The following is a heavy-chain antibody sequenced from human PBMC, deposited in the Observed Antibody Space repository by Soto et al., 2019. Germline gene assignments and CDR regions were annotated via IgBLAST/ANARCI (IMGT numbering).Heavy chain of an antibody. CDR1: GDSFSKFG. CDR2: ISGYSGQT. Sequence: HVLLVQSGPEVRKPGASMNVSCMASGDSFSKFGINWVRQAPGQGLEWMGWISGYSGQTNYAQKFQGRVTMTRDTSTTTAYMELRTLRSDDTAVYFCASDHSGPDWGQGTLVTVSS. J-gene: IGHJ4*02. D-gene: IGHD6-25*01. CDR3: ASDHSGPD. V-gene: IGHV1-18*01.